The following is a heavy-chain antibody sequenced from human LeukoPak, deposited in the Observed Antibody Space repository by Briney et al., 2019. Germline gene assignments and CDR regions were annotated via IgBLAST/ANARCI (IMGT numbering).Heavy chain of an antibody. CDR1: GGSFSSYY. J-gene: IGHJ4*02. CDR2: IYTSGST. Sequence: PSETLSLTCAVYGGSFSSYYWSWIRQPAGKGLEWIGRIYTSGSTNYNPSLKSRVTMSVDTSKNQFSLKLSSVTAADTAVYYCARDAVLKGDNYFDYWGQGTLVTVSS. V-gene: IGHV4-4*07. D-gene: IGHD3-16*01. CDR3: ARDAVLKGDNYFDY.